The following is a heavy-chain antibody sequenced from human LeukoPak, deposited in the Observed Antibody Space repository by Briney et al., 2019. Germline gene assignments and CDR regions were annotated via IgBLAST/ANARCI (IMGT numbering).Heavy chain of an antibody. CDR2: IYSGATT. CDR1: GFTVSNNY. CDR3: ARVYYDSSGYYGWGWFDP. J-gene: IGHJ5*02. Sequence: SGGSLRLSYAASGFTVSNNYMNWVRQAPGKGLEWVSGIYSGATTYYADSVKGRFTISRDNSKNTLSLQMNSLRAEDTAVYYCARVYYDSSGYYGWGWFDPWGQGTLVTVSS. D-gene: IGHD3-22*01. V-gene: IGHV3-53*01.